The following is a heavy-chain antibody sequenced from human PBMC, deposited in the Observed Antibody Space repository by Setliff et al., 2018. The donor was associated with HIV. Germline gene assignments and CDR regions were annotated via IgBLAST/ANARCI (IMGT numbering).Heavy chain of an antibody. CDR3: ARDKLEETAESLWGPMKNDAFDI. CDR2: INPNSGGT. V-gene: IGHV1-2*02. CDR1: GYTFTDYY. D-gene: IGHD2-21*01. Sequence: ASVKVSCKASGYTFTDYYMHWVRQAPGQGLEWMGWINPNSGGTKSAQTFQGRVTMTRDTSINTAYMDLRRLRSDDTAIYYCARDKLEETAESLWGPMKNDAFDIWGPGTLVTVSS. J-gene: IGHJ3*02.